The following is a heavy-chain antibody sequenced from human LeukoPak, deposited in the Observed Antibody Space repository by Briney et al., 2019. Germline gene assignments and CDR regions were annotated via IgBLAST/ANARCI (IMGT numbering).Heavy chain of an antibody. D-gene: IGHD6-19*01. V-gene: IGHV1-46*01. CDR2: INPSGGST. Sequence: ASVKVSCEASGYTFTSYYMHWVRQAPGQGLEWMGIINPSGGSTNYAQKFQGRVTMTRDTSTNTVYMELSSLRSEDTAVYYCARYRNLPYSSGWYPDYWGQGTLVTVSS. CDR3: ARYRNLPYSSGWYPDY. CDR1: GYTFTSYY. J-gene: IGHJ4*02.